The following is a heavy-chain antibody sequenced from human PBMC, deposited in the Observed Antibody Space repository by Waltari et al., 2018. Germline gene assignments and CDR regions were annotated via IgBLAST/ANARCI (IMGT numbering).Heavy chain of an antibody. J-gene: IGHJ1*01. CDR3: ARVHGHYDFWSGYYRAEYVQH. CDR2: INPNSGGT. V-gene: IGHV1-2*06. Sequence: QVQLVQSGAEVKKPGASVTVSCKASGYTFTGYYMHWVRQAPGPGLEWMGRINPNSGGTNYAQKFQGRVTMTRDTSISTAYMELSRLRSDDTAVYYCARVHGHYDFWSGYYRAEYVQHWGQGTLVIVSS. D-gene: IGHD3-3*01. CDR1: GYTFTGYY.